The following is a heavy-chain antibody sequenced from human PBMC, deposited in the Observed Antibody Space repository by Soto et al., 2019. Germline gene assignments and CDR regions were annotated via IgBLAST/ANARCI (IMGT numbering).Heavy chain of an antibody. J-gene: IGHJ6*02. CDR2: ISSSSSTI. D-gene: IGHD3-3*01. Sequence: PGGSLRLSCAASGFTFSSYSMNWVRQAPGKGLEWVSYISSSSSTIYYADSVKGRFTISRDNAKNSLYLQMNSLRDEDTAVYYCARDPYITIFGVVIGMDVWGQGTTVTVAS. CDR1: GFTFSSYS. CDR3: ARDPYITIFGVVIGMDV. V-gene: IGHV3-48*02.